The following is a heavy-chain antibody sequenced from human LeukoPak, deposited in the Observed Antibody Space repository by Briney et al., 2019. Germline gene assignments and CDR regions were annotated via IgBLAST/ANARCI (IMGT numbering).Heavy chain of an antibody. CDR1: GFTFSSYA. D-gene: IGHD3-9*01. CDR3: ARDSGYFDWFFDY. V-gene: IGHV3-64*01. CDR2: ISSNGGST. Sequence: GGSLRLSCAASGFTFSSYAMHWVRQAPGKGLEYVSAISSNGGSTYYANSVKGRFTISRDNSKNTLYLQMGSLRAEDMAVYYCARDSGYFDWFFDYWGQGTLVTVSS. J-gene: IGHJ4*02.